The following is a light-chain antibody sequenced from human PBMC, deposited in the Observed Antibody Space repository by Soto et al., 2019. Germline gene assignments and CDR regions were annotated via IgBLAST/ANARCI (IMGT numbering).Light chain of an antibody. CDR2: KVS. J-gene: IGKJ1*01. Sequence: DIVMTQTPLSSPVTLGQAAPIYCRSSQSLLHNDGNNSLSWFQQRPGQTPRLLIYKVSGRFSGVPDRFSGSGAGTDFTLTISRVEAEDVGVYYCMQATQSSWTFGQGTKVDI. CDR1: QSLLHNDGNNS. V-gene: IGKV2-24*01. CDR3: MQATQSSWT.